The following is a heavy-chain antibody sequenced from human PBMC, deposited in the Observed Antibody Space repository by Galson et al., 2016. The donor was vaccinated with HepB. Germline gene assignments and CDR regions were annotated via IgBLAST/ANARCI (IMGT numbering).Heavy chain of an antibody. CDR2: IFHTGRS. D-gene: IGHD3-9*01. Sequence: TLSLTCTVSGASIISTNYNWGWIRQPPGKGLEWIASIFHTGRSDYNPSLQSRVTISVDTSMNRFSLSLRSVSTADTATYFCAGHPTGYPNWFDRWGHGTLVVVSS. CDR3: AGHPTGYPNWFDR. V-gene: IGHV4-39*01. CDR1: GASIISTNYN. J-gene: IGHJ5*02.